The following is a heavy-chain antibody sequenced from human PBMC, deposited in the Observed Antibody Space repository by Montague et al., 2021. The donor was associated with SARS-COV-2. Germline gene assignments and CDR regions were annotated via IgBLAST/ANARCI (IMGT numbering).Heavy chain of an antibody. Sequence: SETLSLTCTVSGGSISSGGYYGGWIRQPPGKGLEWIGSIYYSGSTYYNPSLKSRVTISVDTSKNQFFLKLSSVTAADTAVYYCARDKAEYIVVVPAVPLAYGMDVWGQGTTVTVSS. CDR2: IYYSGST. CDR3: ARDKAEYIVVVPAVPLAYGMDV. J-gene: IGHJ6*02. D-gene: IGHD2-2*01. CDR1: GGSISSGGYY. V-gene: IGHV4-39*07.